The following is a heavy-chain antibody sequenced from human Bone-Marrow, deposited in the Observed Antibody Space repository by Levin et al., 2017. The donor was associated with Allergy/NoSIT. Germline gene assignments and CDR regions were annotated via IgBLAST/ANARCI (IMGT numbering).Heavy chain of an antibody. CDR3: AKGGSTSCDSVHDY. J-gene: IGHJ4*02. V-gene: IGHV3-30*18. CDR2: ISYDGSNR. Sequence: GGSLRLSCAASGFTFRSYGMHWVRQAPGKGLEWVAVISYDGSNRYYADSVKGRFTISRDNSKNTLYLQMNSLRAEDTTVYYCAKGGSTSCDSVHDYWGQGTLVTVSS. CDR1: GFTFRSYG. D-gene: IGHD2-2*01.